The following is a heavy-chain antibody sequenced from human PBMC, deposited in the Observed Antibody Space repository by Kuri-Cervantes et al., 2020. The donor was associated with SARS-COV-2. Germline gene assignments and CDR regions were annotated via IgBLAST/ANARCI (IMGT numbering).Heavy chain of an antibody. CDR2: ISVSGGST. CDR3: AKDPLHYESYGFWIGYYTGYFDY. Sequence: GGSLRLSCAVSGFTFSSYAMSWVRQGPGKGLEWVAAISVSGGSTYYADSVKGRFTISRDNSKNTLYLQMNSLRAEDTAVYYCAKDPLHYESYGFWIGYYTGYFDYWGQGTLVTVSS. J-gene: IGHJ4*02. CDR1: GFTFSSYA. D-gene: IGHD3-3*01. V-gene: IGHV3-23*01.